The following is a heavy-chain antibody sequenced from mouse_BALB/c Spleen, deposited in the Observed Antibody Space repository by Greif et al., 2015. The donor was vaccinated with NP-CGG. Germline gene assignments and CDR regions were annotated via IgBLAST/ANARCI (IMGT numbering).Heavy chain of an antibody. CDR3: ARGGGNYAYYFDY. CDR1: GYTFTNYW. V-gene: IGHV1-63*02. D-gene: IGHD2-1*01. Sequence: QVQLKQSGAELVRPGTSVKISCKASGYTFTNYWLGWVKQRPGHGLEWIGDIYPGGGYTNYNEKFKGKATLTADTSSXTAYMQLSSLASEDSAVYFCARGGGNYAYYFDYWGQGTTLTGSS. J-gene: IGHJ2*01. CDR2: IYPGGGYT.